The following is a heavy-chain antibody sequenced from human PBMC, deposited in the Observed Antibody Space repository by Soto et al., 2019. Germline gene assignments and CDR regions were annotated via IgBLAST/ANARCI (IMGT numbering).Heavy chain of an antibody. D-gene: IGHD2-15*01. J-gene: IGHJ4*02. CDR1: GGSITTGGYY. CDR2: RYYSEST. V-gene: IGHV4-31*03. CDR3: ARTKCSGGSCYSWSLDY. Sequence: LALTCTVSGGSITTGGYYWSWIRQLPGKGLEWIGHRYYSESTYYNPSLKSRVSISLDTSKNQFSLKLSFVTAADTAMYYCARTKCSGGSCYSWSLDYWGQGTPVTVS.